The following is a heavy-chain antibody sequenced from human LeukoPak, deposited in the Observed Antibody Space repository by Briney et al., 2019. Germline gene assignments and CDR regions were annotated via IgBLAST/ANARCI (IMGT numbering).Heavy chain of an antibody. CDR1: GDSVSSISAA. J-gene: IGHJ4*02. D-gene: IGHD6-6*01. Sequence: SQTLSLTCAISGDSVSSISAAWNWIRQSPSRGLEWLGRTYYRSKWYNDYAISVKSRININPDTSKNQFSLQLNSVTPEDTAVYYCAREYSSSSTDHFDYWGQGTLVTVSS. V-gene: IGHV6-1*01. CDR3: AREYSSSSTDHFDY. CDR2: TYYRSKWYN.